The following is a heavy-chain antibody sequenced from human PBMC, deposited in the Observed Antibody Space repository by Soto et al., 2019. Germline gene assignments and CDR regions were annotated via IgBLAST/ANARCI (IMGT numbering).Heavy chain of an antibody. J-gene: IGHJ6*02. CDR3: ARDIRANYGLDV. CDR2: VKCDGSTA. Sequence: EVQLVESGGGLVQPGGSLRLSCAASGFTFSDYWMHWVRQAPGEGLVWVARVKCDGSTANYGDYVKGRCTISRDNAKNRLYMQLNSPRAEDTCLYYCARDIRANYGLDVWGQGTTVTVSS. CDR1: GFTFSDYW. D-gene: IGHD3-10*01. V-gene: IGHV3-74*01.